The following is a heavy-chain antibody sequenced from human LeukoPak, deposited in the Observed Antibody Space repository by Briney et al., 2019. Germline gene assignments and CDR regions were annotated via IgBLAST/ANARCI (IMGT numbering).Heavy chain of an antibody. CDR1: GFTFNAFE. CDR2: ISTSSSII. D-gene: IGHD1-26*01. V-gene: IGHV3-48*03. CDR3: AREIVGATPYFDY. J-gene: IGHJ4*02. Sequence: GGSLRLSCAASGFTFNAFEMNWVRQAPGKGLEWVSYISTSSSIIYFADSVKGRFTISRDSAKNSLYLQMDSLRAEDTAVYYCAREIVGATPYFDYWGRGTLVTVSS.